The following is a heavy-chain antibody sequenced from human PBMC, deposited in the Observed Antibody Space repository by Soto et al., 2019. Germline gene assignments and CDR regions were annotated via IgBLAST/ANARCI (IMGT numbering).Heavy chain of an antibody. CDR2: SRNRVNSHTT. V-gene: IGHV3-72*01. J-gene: IGHJ6*01. CDR1: GFTFSDHY. Sequence: EVQLVESGGGLVQPGGSLRLSCAASGFTFSDHYMDWVRQAPGKGLEWVARSRNRVNSHTTEYAASVKGRFTISRDESKGCLYLQMNSLNIEDTAVYYCTRGLLGGAPAYTFHGMDVWGQGTTVTVSS. D-gene: IGHD3-16*01. CDR3: TRGLLGGAPAYTFHGMDV.